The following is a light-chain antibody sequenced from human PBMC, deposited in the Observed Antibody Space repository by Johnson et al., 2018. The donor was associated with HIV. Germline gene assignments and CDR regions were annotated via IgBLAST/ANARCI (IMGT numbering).Light chain of an antibody. CDR1: SSNIGSNS. J-gene: IGLJ1*01. CDR3: GIWDSSLSAYV. CDR2: DNN. V-gene: IGLV1-51*01. Sequence: QSVLTQPPSVSAAPGQKVTISCSGSSSNIGSNSLSWFQQFPGTAPKLLIYDNNKRPSGIPDRFSGSKSGTSATLDITGLQTGDEADYYSGIWDSSLSAYVLGSGTKVTFL.